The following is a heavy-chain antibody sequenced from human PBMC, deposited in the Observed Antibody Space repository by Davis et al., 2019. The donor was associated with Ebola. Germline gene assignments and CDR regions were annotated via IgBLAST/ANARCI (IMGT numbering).Heavy chain of an antibody. CDR1: GFTFSSYD. V-gene: IGHV3-13*01. D-gene: IGHD6-6*01. J-gene: IGHJ6*02. CDR3: ASSSIAARPGYYYGMDV. CDR2: IGTAGDT. Sequence: GESLKISCAASGFTFSSYDMHWVRQVTGKGLEWVSAIGTAGDTYYPGSVKGRFTISRDNAKNSLYLQMNSLRAEDTAVYYCASSSIAARPGYYYGMDVWGQGTTVTVSS.